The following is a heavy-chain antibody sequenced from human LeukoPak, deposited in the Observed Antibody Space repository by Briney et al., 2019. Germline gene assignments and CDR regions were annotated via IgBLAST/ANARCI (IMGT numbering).Heavy chain of an antibody. D-gene: IGHD4-17*01. J-gene: IGHJ4*02. V-gene: IGHV4-38-2*02. CDR3: ARGSWAVTTPSNIHPYYFDY. Sequence: SETLSLTCTVSGYSISSGYYWGWIRQPPGKGLEWIGYIHYSGITNYNPSFNSRVTISLDTSKNQFSLKLTSVTAADMAVYYCARGSWAVTTPSNIHPYYFDYWGQGTLVTVSS. CDR2: IHYSGIT. CDR1: GYSISSGYY.